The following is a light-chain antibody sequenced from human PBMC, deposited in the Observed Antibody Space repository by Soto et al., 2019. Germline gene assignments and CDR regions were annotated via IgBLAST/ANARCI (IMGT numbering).Light chain of an antibody. CDR1: QSISSSY. J-gene: IGKJ1*01. V-gene: IGKV3-20*01. Sequence: ELVWTQSPGTLSLSPGERATLSCRASQSISSSYLAWYQPKPGQAPRLFIYAASSRATGIPDRFSGSGSGTDFTLTISSLQPDDFATYYCQQYNSYSRTFGQGTKVDIK. CDR2: AAS. CDR3: QQYNSYSRT.